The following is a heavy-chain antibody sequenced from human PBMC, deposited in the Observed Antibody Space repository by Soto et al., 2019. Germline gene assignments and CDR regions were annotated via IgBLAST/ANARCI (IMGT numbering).Heavy chain of an antibody. CDR3: ARGPYCISTSCYIYYFQH. Sequence: PGGSLRLSCAASGFTVSSNYMSWVRQAPGKGLEWVSVIYSGGSTYYADSVKGRFTISRHNSKNTLYLQMNSLRSEDTAVYYCARGPYCISTSCYIYYFQHWGQGTLVTVSS. J-gene: IGHJ1*01. CDR2: IYSGGST. D-gene: IGHD2-2*02. CDR1: GFTVSSNY. V-gene: IGHV3-53*04.